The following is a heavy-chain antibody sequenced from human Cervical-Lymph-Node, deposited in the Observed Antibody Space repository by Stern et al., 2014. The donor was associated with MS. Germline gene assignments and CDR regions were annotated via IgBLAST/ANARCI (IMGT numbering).Heavy chain of an antibody. D-gene: IGHD1-1*01. CDR1: GFTFSDHY. CDR2: SRNKANSYTP. Sequence: EMPLVESGGDFVQPGGSLRLSCAASGFTFSDHYMDWVRQAPGKGLEWVGRSRNKANSYTPEYAVSVRGRFTVSRDGSKGSLYLQMDSLKTEDTAVYYCVRGYNSFDSWGQGTLVTVSS. CDR3: VRGYNSFDS. V-gene: IGHV3-72*01. J-gene: IGHJ4*02.